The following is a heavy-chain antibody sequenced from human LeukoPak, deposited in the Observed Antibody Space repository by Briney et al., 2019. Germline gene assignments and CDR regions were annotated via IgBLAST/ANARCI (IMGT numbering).Heavy chain of an antibody. J-gene: IGHJ4*02. D-gene: IGHD2-2*01. Sequence: SGTLSLTCAVSGGSISSSNWWSWVRQPPGKRLEWIGEIYHSGSTNYNPSLKSRVTISVDKSKNQFSLKLSSVTAADTAVYYCARVPGYCSSTSCYREGSFDYWGQGTLVTVSS. CDR3: ARVPGYCSSTSCYREGSFDY. V-gene: IGHV4-4*02. CDR1: GGSISSSNW. CDR2: IYHSGST.